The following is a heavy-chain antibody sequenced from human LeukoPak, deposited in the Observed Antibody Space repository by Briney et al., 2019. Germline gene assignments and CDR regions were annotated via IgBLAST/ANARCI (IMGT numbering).Heavy chain of an antibody. D-gene: IGHD3-3*01. V-gene: IGHV1-2*06. CDR3: ARYDFWSGFGWFDP. Sequence: ASVKVSCKAAGYTFTGYYMFWVRQAPGQGLEWMGRINPNSGGTNYAQKFQGRVTMTADESTSTAYMELSSLRSEDTAVYYCARYDFWSGFGWFDPWGQGTLVTVSS. J-gene: IGHJ5*02. CDR2: INPNSGGT. CDR1: GYTFTGYY.